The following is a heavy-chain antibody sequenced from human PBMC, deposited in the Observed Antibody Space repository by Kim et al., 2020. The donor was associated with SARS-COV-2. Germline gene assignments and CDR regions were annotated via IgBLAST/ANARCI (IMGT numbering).Heavy chain of an antibody. CDR1: GFTFDTYA. Sequence: GGSLRLSCVASGFTFDTYAMSWVRQAPGQGLEWVSVISGGAVNKFYADSVRGRFTISRDNFKNTLYLQMNSLRDEDTALYYCAKMVIMDGFNYLYYYAMVVGGQGATGTGSS. V-gene: IGHV3-23*01. CDR3: AKMVIMDGFNYLYYYAMVV. J-gene: IGHJ6*02. D-gene: IGHD2-21*01. CDR2: ISGGAVNK.